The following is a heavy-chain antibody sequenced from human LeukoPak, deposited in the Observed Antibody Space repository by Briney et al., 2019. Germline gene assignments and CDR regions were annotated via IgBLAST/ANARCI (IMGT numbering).Heavy chain of an antibody. CDR1: GFTFSSYA. J-gene: IGHJ5*02. CDR2: ISGSGGSP. Sequence: GRSLRLSCAASGFTFSSYAMSWVRQAPGKGLEWVSTISGSGGSPYYADSVKGRFTISRDNSKNTLYLQMNSLRAEDTAVYYCAKGVTVTRVLDWFDPWGQGTLVTVSS. D-gene: IGHD4-17*01. CDR3: AKGVTVTRVLDWFDP. V-gene: IGHV3-23*01.